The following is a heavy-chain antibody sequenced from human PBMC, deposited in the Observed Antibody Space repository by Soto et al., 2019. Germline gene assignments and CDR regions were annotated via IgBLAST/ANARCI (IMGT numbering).Heavy chain of an antibody. CDR1: GFTFDYYA. V-gene: IGHV3-9*01. CDR2: INWNSGSI. D-gene: IGHD3-10*01. CDR3: AKDSVWIGAYLTMFYFES. Sequence: PGGSLRLSCAASGFTFDYYAMHWVRQAPGKGLEWVSGINWNSGSIDYADSVKGRFTISRDNAKNSLYLQMNSLRVEDTAFNYCAKDSVWIGAYLTMFYFESWGQGSLVTVSS. J-gene: IGHJ4*02.